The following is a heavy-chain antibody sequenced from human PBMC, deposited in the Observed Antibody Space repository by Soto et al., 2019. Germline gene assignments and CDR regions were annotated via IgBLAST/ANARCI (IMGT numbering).Heavy chain of an antibody. D-gene: IGHD1-26*01. CDR2: ISAYNGNT. CDR3: ARDRYSGSYRYNWFDP. V-gene: IGHV1-18*01. Sequence: QVQLVQSGAEVKKPGASVKVSCKASGYTFTSYGISWVRQAPGQGLEWMGWISAYNGNTNYAQKLQGRVTMTTDTSTSTAYMELRSLSSDDTAVYYCARDRYSGSYRYNWFDPWGQGTLVTVSS. J-gene: IGHJ5*02. CDR1: GYTFTSYG.